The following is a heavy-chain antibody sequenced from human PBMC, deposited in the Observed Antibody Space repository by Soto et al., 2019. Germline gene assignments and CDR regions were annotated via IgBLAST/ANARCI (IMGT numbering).Heavy chain of an antibody. CDR3: ARLFKRGSRFLEWLFDY. CDR1: GGSFSGYY. D-gene: IGHD3-3*01. J-gene: IGHJ4*02. CDR2: INHSGST. Sequence: SETLSLTCAVYGGSFSGYYWSWIRQPPGKGLEWIGEINHSGSTNYNPSLKSRVTISVDTSKNQFSLKLSSVTAADTAVYYCARLFKRGSRFLEWLFDYWGQGTLVNVSS. V-gene: IGHV4-34*01.